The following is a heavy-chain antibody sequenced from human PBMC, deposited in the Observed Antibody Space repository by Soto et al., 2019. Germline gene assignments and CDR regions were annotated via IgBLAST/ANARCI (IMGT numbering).Heavy chain of an antibody. J-gene: IGHJ4*02. CDR2: IYCDEDK. CDR1: RFSLTTRGPG. V-gene: IGHV2-5*02. Sequence: TGPTLVNPTQTLTLTCTFSRFSLTTRGPGVVWILPPPGKALEWLAVIYCDEDKRYSPPLKNRLSSTKATSKYQVVLTLTNMDPVDISTYYCAPTDYYGSCNFGDWGQGTLVTVSS. CDR3: APTDYYGSCNFGD. D-gene: IGHD3-10*01.